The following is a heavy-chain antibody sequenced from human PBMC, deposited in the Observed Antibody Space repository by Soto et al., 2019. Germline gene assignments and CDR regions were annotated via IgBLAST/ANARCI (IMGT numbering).Heavy chain of an antibody. CDR2: ISPKSGGT. CDR3: ARGPRTQLWFPNVY. J-gene: IGHJ4*02. D-gene: IGHD5-18*01. CDR1: GYTFSDYY. Sequence: ASVKVSGKASGYTFSDYYLHCLLQSPFQGLEWMGWISPKSGGTHYAPKFEGRVTLTTDTSISTAFMELSRLTSDDTAVYYCARGPRTQLWFPNVYWGQGTLVTVSS. V-gene: IGHV1-2*02.